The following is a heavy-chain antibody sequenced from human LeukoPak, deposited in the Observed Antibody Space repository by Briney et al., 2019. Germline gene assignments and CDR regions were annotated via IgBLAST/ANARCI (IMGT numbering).Heavy chain of an antibody. V-gene: IGHV3-20*04. CDR1: GFTFDDYG. CDR2: INWNGGST. J-gene: IGHJ4*02. D-gene: IGHD3-22*01. Sequence: PGGSLRLSCAASGFTFDDYGMSWVRQAPGKGLEWVSGINWNGGSTGYADSVKGRFTISRDNSKNTLYLQMNSLRAEDTAVYYCAKWSSGYYAKGGFDYWGQGTLVTVSS. CDR3: AKWSSGYYAKGGFDY.